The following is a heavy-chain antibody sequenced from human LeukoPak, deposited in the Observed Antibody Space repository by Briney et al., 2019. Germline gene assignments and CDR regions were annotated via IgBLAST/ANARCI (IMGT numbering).Heavy chain of an antibody. Sequence: PSETLSLTCAVYGGSFSGYYWSWIRQPPGKGLEWIGEINHSGSTNYNPSLKSRVTISVDTSKNQFSLKLSSVTAADTAVYYCARDTSMARGVIIKPPGGMDVWGKGTTVTVSS. CDR3: ARDTSMARGVIIKPPGGMDV. D-gene: IGHD3-10*01. CDR2: INHSGST. V-gene: IGHV4-34*01. CDR1: GGSFSGYY. J-gene: IGHJ6*04.